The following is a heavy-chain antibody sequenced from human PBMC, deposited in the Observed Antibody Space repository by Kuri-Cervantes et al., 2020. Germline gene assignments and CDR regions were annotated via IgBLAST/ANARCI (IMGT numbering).Heavy chain of an antibody. Sequence: LKISCAASGFTVSSNYMSWVRQAPGKGLEWVSVIYSGGSTYYADSVKGRSTISRDNSKNTLYLQMNSLRAEDTAVYYCAKDISGSYFYYYYGMDVWGQGTTVTVSS. V-gene: IGHV3-53*01. D-gene: IGHD1-26*01. CDR1: GFTVSSNY. CDR3: AKDISGSYFYYYYGMDV. J-gene: IGHJ6*02. CDR2: IYSGGST.